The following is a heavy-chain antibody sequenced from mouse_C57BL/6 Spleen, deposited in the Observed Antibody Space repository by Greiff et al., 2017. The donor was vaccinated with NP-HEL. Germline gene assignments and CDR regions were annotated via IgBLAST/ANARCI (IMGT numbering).Heavy chain of an antibody. CDR2: ISSGSSTI. CDR1: GFTFSDYG. Sequence: EVQVVESGGGLVKPGGSLKLSCAASGFTFSDYGMHWVRQAPEKGLEWVAYISSGSSTIYYADTVTGRFTISRENAKNTLYLEMSSLRSEDTAMDYCARRGITTVRDYAMDYWGQGTSVTVSS. D-gene: IGHD1-1*01. V-gene: IGHV5-17*01. CDR3: ARRGITTVRDYAMDY. J-gene: IGHJ4*01.